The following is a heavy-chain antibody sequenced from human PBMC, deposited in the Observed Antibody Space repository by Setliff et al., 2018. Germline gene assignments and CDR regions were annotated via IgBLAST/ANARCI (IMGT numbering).Heavy chain of an antibody. CDR1: GFSLSTDGVS. CDR3: ARDSPLYSGYYGMNV. V-gene: IGHV2-5*02. CDR2: IYCDDDK. Sequence: SGPTLVNPTQSLTLTCTFSGFSLSTDGVSVGWIRQPPGKALEWLALIYCDDDKRYSPSLKSRLTSTKDTSKNQVILTITNMDPVDTATYSFARDSPLYSGYYGMNVWGQGTTVTVSS. D-gene: IGHD3-22*01. J-gene: IGHJ6*02.